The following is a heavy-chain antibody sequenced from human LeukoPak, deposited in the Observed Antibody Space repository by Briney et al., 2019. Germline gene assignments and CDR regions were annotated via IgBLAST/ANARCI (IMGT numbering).Heavy chain of an antibody. V-gene: IGHV3-21*01. CDR3: ARLKRNGYYDSSGYYYFDY. CDR1: GFTFSSNS. J-gene: IGHJ4*02. D-gene: IGHD3-22*01. Sequence: GGSLRLSCAASGFTFSSNSLNWVRQAPGKGLEWVSSISSSSIYIYYADSVKGRFTISRDNAKNSLYLQMNSLRAEDTAVYYCARLKRNGYYDSSGYYYFDYWGQGTLVTVSS. CDR2: ISSSSIYI.